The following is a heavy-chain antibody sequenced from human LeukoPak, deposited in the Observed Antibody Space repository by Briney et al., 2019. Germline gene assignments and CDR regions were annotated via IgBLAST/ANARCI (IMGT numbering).Heavy chain of an antibody. CDR2: ISYDGSNK. V-gene: IGHV3-30*04. CDR1: GFTFSSYA. D-gene: IGHD6-13*01. Sequence: PGRSLRLSCAASGFTFSSYAMHWVRQAPGKGLEWVAVISYDGSNKYYADSVKGGFTISRDNSKNTLYLQMNSLRAEDTAVYYCARDGIVSSWHYYYYYMDVWGKGTTVTVSS. CDR3: ARDGIVSSWHYYYYYMDV. J-gene: IGHJ6*03.